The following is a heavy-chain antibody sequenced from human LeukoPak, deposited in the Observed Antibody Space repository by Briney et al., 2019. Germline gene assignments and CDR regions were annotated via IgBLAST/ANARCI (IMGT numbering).Heavy chain of an antibody. CDR1: GYTFTSYG. Sequence: ASVKVSCKASGYTFTSYGISWGRQAPGQGLEWMGWISAYNGNTNYAQKLQGRVTMTTDTSTSTAYMELRSLRSDDTAVYYCARSDIVVVPAAMPTHYYYYYGMDVWGQGTTVTVSS. CDR2: ISAYNGNT. D-gene: IGHD2-2*01. CDR3: ARSDIVVVPAAMPTHYYYYYGMDV. V-gene: IGHV1-18*01. J-gene: IGHJ6*02.